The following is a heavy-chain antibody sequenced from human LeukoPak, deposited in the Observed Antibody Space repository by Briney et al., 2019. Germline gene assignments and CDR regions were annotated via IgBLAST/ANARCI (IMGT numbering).Heavy chain of an antibody. V-gene: IGHV4-59*01. J-gene: IGHJ5*02. CDR1: GGSISSYY. CDR3: ARVSIVDPYNWFDP. D-gene: IGHD2-15*01. Sequence: SETLSLTCTVSGGSISSYYWSWIRQPPGKGLEWIGYIYYSGSTNYNPSLKSRVTISVDTSKNQFSLKLSSETAADTAVYYCARVSIVDPYNWFDPWGQGTLVTVSS. CDR2: IYYSGST.